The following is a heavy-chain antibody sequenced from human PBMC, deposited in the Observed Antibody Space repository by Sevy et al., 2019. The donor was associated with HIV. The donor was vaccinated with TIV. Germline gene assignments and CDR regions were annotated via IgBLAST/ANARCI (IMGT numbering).Heavy chain of an antibody. CDR3: ARGGGIYYDSRGFHPQYYFDS. D-gene: IGHD3-22*01. CDR2: VYDSGNS. V-gene: IGHV4-59*01. J-gene: IGHJ4*02. CDR1: GGSINSFF. Sequence: SETLSLTCAVSGGSINSFFWSWIRQSPGKGLEWIGYVYDSGNSEYNPSLRSRVTISVDTSKKQFSLKLSSVNAADTADYYCARGGGIYYDSRGFHPQYYFDSWGQGTLVTVSS.